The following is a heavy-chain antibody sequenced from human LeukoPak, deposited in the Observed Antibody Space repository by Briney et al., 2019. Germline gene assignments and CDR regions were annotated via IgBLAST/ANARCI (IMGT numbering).Heavy chain of an antibody. CDR3: ARDVSGYNPRGYFDY. Sequence: PSETLSLTCTVSGGSISSSSYYWGWIRQPPGKGLEWIGSIYYSGSTYYNPSLKSRVTISVDTSKNQFSLKLSSVTAADTAVYYCARDVSGYNPRGYFDYWGQGTLVTVSS. J-gene: IGHJ4*02. CDR1: GGSISSSSYY. D-gene: IGHD5-12*01. V-gene: IGHV4-39*07. CDR2: IYYSGST.